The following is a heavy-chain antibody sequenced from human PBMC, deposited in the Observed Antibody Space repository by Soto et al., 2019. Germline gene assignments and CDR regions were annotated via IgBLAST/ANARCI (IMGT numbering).Heavy chain of an antibody. CDR3: ARVAIACPSSSCYNHYYYSLNV. Sequence: SETLSLTCTVSGGSISSDNFFWSWIRQPPGEGLEWIGYIYYRGSTYYNPSLESRLTLLVDTSKNQFSLKLRSVTAADTAVYYCARVAIACPSSSCYNHYYYSLNVWGQGTTVTVSS. J-gene: IGHJ6*02. CDR2: IYYRGST. CDR1: GGSISSDNFF. V-gene: IGHV4-30-4*01. D-gene: IGHD2-2*02.